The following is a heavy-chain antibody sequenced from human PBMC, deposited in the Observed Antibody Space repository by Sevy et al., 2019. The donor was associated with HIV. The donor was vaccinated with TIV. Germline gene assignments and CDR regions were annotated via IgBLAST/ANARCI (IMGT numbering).Heavy chain of an antibody. J-gene: IGHJ4*02. V-gene: IGHV3-30*04. CDR3: ARLFSCGGDCYYLDY. Sequence: GGSLRLSCAASGFTFSDYDMHWVRQAPGKGLEWVAVMSHDGNYKNHADSVKVRFTISRDNFKNTLYLQMNSLRVEDTAVYFCARLFSCGGDCYYLDYWAREPRSPSPQ. CDR2: MSHDGNYK. D-gene: IGHD2-21*02. CDR1: GFTFSDYD.